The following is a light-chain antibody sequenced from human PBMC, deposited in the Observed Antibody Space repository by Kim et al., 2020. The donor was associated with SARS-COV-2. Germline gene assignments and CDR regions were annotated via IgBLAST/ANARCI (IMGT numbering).Light chain of an antibody. CDR3: QQRINWPLT. V-gene: IGKV3-11*01. CDR1: QSVSSY. Sequence: LSPGERATLSCRASQSVSSYLAWYQQKPGHAPRLLIYDASNRATGIPARFSGSGSGTDFTLTISSLEPEDFVVYYCQQRINWPLTFGGGTKVDIK. J-gene: IGKJ4*01. CDR2: DAS.